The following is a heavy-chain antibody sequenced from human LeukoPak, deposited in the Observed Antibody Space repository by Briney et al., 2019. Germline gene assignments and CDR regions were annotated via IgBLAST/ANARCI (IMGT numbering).Heavy chain of an antibody. CDR3: ARDGYSSSWYVGDYYYGMGV. Sequence: ASVKVSCKASGYTFTGYYMHWVRQAPGQGLEWMGWINPNSGGTNYAQKFQGRVTMTRDTSISTAYMELSRLRSDDTAVYYCARDGYSSSWYVGDYYYGMGVWGQGTTVTVSS. D-gene: IGHD6-13*01. CDR1: GYTFTGYY. CDR2: INPNSGGT. V-gene: IGHV1-2*02. J-gene: IGHJ6*02.